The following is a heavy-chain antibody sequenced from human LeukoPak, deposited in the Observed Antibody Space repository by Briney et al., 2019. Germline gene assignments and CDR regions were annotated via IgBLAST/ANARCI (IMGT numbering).Heavy chain of an antibody. Sequence: ASVKVSCKASGYTFTSYDINWVRQATGQGLEWMGRMNPNSGNTGYAQKFQGRVTMTRNTSISTAYMELSSLRSEDTAVYYCAREHYYDSSGYLNWFDPWGQGTLVTVSS. CDR3: AREHYYDSSGYLNWFDP. CDR2: MNPNSGNT. CDR1: GYTFTSYD. V-gene: IGHV1-8*01. D-gene: IGHD3-22*01. J-gene: IGHJ5*02.